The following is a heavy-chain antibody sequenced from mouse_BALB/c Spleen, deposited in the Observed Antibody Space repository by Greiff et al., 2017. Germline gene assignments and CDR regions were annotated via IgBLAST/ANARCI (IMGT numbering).Heavy chain of an antibody. J-gene: IGHJ3*01. CDR1: GFSLTSYG. Sequence: VKVVESGPGLVAPSQSLSITCTVSGFSLTSYGVHWVRQPPGKGLEWLGVIWAGGSTNYNSALMSRLSISKDNSKGQVFLKMNSLQTDDTAMYYCARGGYGYDGAYWGQGTLVTVSA. CDR3: ARGGYGYDGAY. CDR2: IWAGGST. D-gene: IGHD2-2*01. V-gene: IGHV2-9*02.